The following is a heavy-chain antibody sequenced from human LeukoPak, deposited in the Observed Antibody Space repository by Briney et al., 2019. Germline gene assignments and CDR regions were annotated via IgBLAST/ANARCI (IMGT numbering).Heavy chain of an antibody. CDR1: GFTFSSYG. D-gene: IGHD1-26*01. J-gene: IGHJ5*02. CDR3: ARAPEGGFDP. Sequence: GRSLRLSCAASGFTFSSYGMHWVRQAPGKGLEWVAVIWYDGSNKYYADSVKGRFTIPRDNSKNTLYLQMNSLRAEDTAIYYCARAPEGGFDPWGQGTLVTVSS. V-gene: IGHV3-33*01. CDR2: IWYDGSNK.